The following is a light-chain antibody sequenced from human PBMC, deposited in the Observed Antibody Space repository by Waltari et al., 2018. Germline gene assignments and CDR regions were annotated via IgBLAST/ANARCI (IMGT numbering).Light chain of an antibody. J-gene: IGKJ2*01. CDR1: QSIGKS. CDR3: QQSYTSPPYT. Sequence: DTQMTQSPSSLSASVGDRVTVTCRASQSIGKSLNWYQQKSGQAPKLLIYTASTLQSGVPSRFSGSGSGTDFTLTISSLRPEDFATYYCQQSYTSPPYTFGQGTKLEI. CDR2: TAS. V-gene: IGKV1-39*01.